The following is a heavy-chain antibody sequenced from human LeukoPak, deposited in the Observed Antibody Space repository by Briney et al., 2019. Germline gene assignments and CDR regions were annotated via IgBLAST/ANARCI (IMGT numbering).Heavy chain of an antibody. J-gene: IGHJ4*02. D-gene: IGHD3-10*01. CDR1: GGSISSYY. CDR2: IYYSGST. CDR3: ARDGTYGSADY. Sequence: SETLSLTCTVSGGSISSYYWSWIRQPPGKGLEWIGYIYYSGSTNYNPSLKSRVTISVDTSKNQFSLKLSSVTAADTAVYYCARDGTYGSADYWGQGTLVTVPS. V-gene: IGHV4-59*01.